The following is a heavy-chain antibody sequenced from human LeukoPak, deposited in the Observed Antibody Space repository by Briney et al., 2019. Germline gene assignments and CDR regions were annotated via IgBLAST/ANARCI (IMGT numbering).Heavy chain of an antibody. CDR2: IYYSGST. CDR1: GGSISSYY. Sequence: SETLSLTCTVSGGSISSYYRSWIRQPPGKGLEWIGYIYYSGSTNYNPSLKSRVTISVDTSKNQFSLKLSSVTAADTAVYYCARGRRSLDAFDIWGQGTMVTVSS. J-gene: IGHJ3*02. CDR3: ARGRRSLDAFDI. V-gene: IGHV4-59*01.